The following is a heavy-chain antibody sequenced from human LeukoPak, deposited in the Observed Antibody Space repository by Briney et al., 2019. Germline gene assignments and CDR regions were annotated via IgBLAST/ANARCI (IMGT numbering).Heavy chain of an antibody. J-gene: IGHJ4*02. CDR1: GITLSNYG. CDR2: IRGSGGRT. V-gene: IGHV3-23*01. Sequence: SGGSLRLSCAVSGITLSNYGMSWVRQAPGKVLEWVDGIRGSGGRTNYADSVKGRFTVSRDNPKNTLYLQMNSLRAEDTAVYFCAKRGVVIRVILVGFHKEANYFDSWGQGALVTVSS. D-gene: IGHD3-22*01. CDR3: AKRGVVIRVILVGFHKEANYFDS.